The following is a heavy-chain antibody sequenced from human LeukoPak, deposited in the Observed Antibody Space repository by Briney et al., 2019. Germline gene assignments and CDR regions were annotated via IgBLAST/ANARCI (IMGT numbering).Heavy chain of an antibody. CDR2: IKTDGSAT. V-gene: IGHV3-74*01. D-gene: IGHD6-19*01. CDR1: GFTFSGHW. J-gene: IGHJ4*02. Sequence: GRSLRLSCAASGFTFSGHWMHWVRQGPGKGLVWVSRIKTDGSATTYADSVQGRFSISRDNAKSTLYLQMNSLRADDTAVYYCARDRKWLLTFDLWGQGTLVTVSS. CDR3: ARDRKWLLTFDL.